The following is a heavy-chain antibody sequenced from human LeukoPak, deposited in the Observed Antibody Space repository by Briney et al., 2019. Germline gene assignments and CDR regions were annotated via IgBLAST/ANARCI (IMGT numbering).Heavy chain of an antibody. D-gene: IGHD1-26*01. J-gene: IGHJ6*02. CDR3: ARDPYSGSYSYYYYYGMDV. CDR2: IWYDGSNK. Sequence: GGSLRLSCAASGFTFSSYGMHWVRQAPGKGLEWVAVIWYDGSNKYYAVSVKGRFTISRDNSKNTLYLQMNSLRVEDTAVYYCARDPYSGSYSYYYYYGMDVWGQGTTVTVSS. CDR1: GFTFSSYG. V-gene: IGHV3-33*01.